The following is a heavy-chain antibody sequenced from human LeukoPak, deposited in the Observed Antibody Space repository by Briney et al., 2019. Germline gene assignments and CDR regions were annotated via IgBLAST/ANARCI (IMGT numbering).Heavy chain of an antibody. D-gene: IGHD6-13*01. V-gene: IGHV3-69-1*01. CDR1: GFIFSDYS. J-gene: IGHJ6*03. CDR3: ARVGQGSSWSPYYYYYMDV. Sequence: GGSLRLSCAASGFIFSDYSMTWVRQAPGKGLEWISYISLTRTTYYADSVKGRFTISRDNAKNSLYLQMNSLRAEDTAVYYCARVGQGSSWSPYYYYYMDVWGKGTTVTISS. CDR2: ISLTRTT.